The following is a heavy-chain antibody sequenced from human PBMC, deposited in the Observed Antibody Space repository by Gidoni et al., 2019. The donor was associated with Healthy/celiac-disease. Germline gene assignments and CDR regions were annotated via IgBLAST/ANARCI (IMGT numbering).Heavy chain of an antibody. CDR1: GYSFTSYW. J-gene: IGHJ3*02. V-gene: IGHV5-51*01. D-gene: IGHD2-15*01. CDR3: ARPPGGGSCYSCLADAFDI. CDR2: IYPGDSDT. Sequence: EVQLVQSGAEVKKPGESLKISCKGSGYSFTSYWIGWVRQMPGKGLAWMGIIYPGDSDTRYSPSFQGQVTISADKSISTAYLQWSSLKASDTAMYYCARPPGGGSCYSCLADAFDIWGQGTMVTVSS.